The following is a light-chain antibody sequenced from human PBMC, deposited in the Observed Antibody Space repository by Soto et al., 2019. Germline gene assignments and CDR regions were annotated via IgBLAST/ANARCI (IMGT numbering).Light chain of an antibody. J-gene: IGLJ2*01. CDR3: SSYTSSSTLVV. V-gene: IGLV2-14*01. Sequence: QSALTQPASVSGSPGQSITISCTGTSSDVGGYNYVSWYQQHPGKAPKLMIYDVSNRPSGVSNRFSDSKSGNTASLTISGLQAEDEADYYCSSYTSSSTLVVFGGGT. CDR2: DVS. CDR1: SSDVGGYNY.